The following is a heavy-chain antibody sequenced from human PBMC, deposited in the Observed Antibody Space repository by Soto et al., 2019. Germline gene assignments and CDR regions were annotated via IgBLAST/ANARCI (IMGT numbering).Heavy chain of an antibody. D-gene: IGHD2-21*01. CDR1: GYDFTSYG. Sequence: QGQLLQFGDEVKKPGASVRVSCRASGYDFTSYGISWVRQAPVQGLEWVSWISSYNGKRDTAQKFQGRVTMTLDTSTDTAHMELGDLSSADTAVYYCARARIVASIHDAFEIWGQGTMVSVSS. CDR3: ARARIVASIHDAFEI. V-gene: IGHV1-18*01. J-gene: IGHJ3*02. CDR2: ISSYNGKR.